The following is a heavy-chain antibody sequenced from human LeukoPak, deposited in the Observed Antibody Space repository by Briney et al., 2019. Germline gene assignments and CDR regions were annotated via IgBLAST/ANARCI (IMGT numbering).Heavy chain of an antibody. CDR3: ARVGDRSRAFDI. V-gene: IGHV4-4*01. Sequence: GSLRLSCAASGFTVSNAWMSWVRQAPGKGLEWIGYVYSRGSTYYNPSLKSRVTISIDRSKTQFSLMLTSVTAADTAMYFCARVGDRSRAFDIWGQGTLVTVSS. CDR2: VYSRGST. CDR1: GFTVSNAW. J-gene: IGHJ3*02. D-gene: IGHD1-26*01.